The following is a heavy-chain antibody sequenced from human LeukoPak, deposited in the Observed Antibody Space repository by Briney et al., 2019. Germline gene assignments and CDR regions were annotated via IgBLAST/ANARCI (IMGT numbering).Heavy chain of an antibody. CDR1: GGSISSGGYY. CDR3: ARTPDNHYYYMDV. J-gene: IGHJ6*03. Sequence: SQTLSLTCTVSGGSISSGGYYWSWIRQHPGKGLEWIGYICYSGSTYYNPSLKSRVTISVDTSKNHFSLKLSSVTAADTAVYYCARTPDNHYYYMDVWCKGTTVTVSS. V-gene: IGHV4-31*03. CDR2: ICYSGST. D-gene: IGHD3-22*01.